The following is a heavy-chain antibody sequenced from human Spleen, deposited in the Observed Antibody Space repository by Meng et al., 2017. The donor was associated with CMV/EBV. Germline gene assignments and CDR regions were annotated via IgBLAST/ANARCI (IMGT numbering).Heavy chain of an antibody. V-gene: IGHV1-18*01. D-gene: IGHD2-2*01. Sequence: ASVKVSCKASGYTFTSYGISWVRQAPGQGLEWMGWISAYNGNTNYAQKLQGRVTMTTDTSTSTAYMELRSLRSEDTAVYYCASRGEPPTSRGVVPAAISYYYGMDVWGQGTTVNVSS. J-gene: IGHJ6*02. CDR3: ASRGEPPTSRGVVPAAISYYYGMDV. CDR2: ISAYNGNT. CDR1: GYTFTSYG.